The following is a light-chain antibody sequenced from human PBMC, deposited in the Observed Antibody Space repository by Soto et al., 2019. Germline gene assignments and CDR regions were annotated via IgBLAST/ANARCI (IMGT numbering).Light chain of an antibody. CDR2: GDS. V-gene: IGLV1-40*01. Sequence: QSVLTQPPSVSGAPGQRVTISCTGSSSNIGAGYDVNWYQQLPGTAPKLLIFGDSNRPSGVPDRFSGSKSGTSASLAITGLQAADEADYYCQSSDSRLSGSDVFGTGTKLTVL. CDR3: QSSDSRLSGSDV. CDR1: SSNIGAGYD. J-gene: IGLJ1*01.